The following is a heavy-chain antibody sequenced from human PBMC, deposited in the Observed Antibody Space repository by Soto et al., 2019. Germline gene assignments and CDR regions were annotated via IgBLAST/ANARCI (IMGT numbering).Heavy chain of an antibody. D-gene: IGHD6-6*01. J-gene: IGHJ6*02. CDR3: ARVKGLIAARIGYYYYGMDV. CDR2: INHRGST. Sequence: PSQTLSVTCSVSGGSISNGSYYWGWIPQPTGLGLLWIGEINHRGSTNFNPSLKRRVTTPVDTSKNQFSLPLSSVTAADTAVYYCARVKGLIAARIGYYYYGMDVWAQGTTVTVSS. V-gene: IGHV4-39*07. CDR1: GGSISNGSYY.